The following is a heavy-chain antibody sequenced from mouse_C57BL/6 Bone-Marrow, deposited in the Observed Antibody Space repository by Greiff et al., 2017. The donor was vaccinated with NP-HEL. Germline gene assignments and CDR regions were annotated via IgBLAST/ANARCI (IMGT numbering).Heavy chain of an antibody. V-gene: IGHV3-6*01. J-gene: IGHJ4*01. CDR2: ISYDGSN. D-gene: IGHD1-1*01. Sequence: VQLKESGPGLVKPSQSLSLTCSVTGYSITSGYYWNWIRQFPGNKLEWMGYISYDGSNNYNPSLKYRISITRDTSKNQFFLKLNSVTTEDTATCYCARERTTVVAPSDYYAMDYWGQGTSVTVSS. CDR3: ARERTTVVAPSDYYAMDY. CDR1: GYSITSGYY.